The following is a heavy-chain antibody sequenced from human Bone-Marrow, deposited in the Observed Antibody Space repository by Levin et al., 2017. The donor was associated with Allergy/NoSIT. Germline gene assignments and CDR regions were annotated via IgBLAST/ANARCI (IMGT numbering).Heavy chain of an antibody. D-gene: IGHD3-9*01. CDR2: ISAYNGNT. CDR1: GYTFTSYG. Sequence: ASVKVSCKASGYTFTSYGISWVRQAPGQGLEWMGWISAYNGNTNYAQKLQGRVTMTTDTSTSTAYMELRSLRSDDTAVYYCAIGGDISPLHDYYGMDVWGQGTTVTVSS. V-gene: IGHV1-18*01. CDR3: AIGGDISPLHDYYGMDV. J-gene: IGHJ6*02.